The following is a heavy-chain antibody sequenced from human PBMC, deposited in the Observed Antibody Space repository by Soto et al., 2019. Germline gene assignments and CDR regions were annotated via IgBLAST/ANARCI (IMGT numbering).Heavy chain of an antibody. CDR3: AREIYYSMDV. V-gene: IGHV3-7*03. CDR2: IKQDGGEK. Sequence: HPGGSLRLSCAASGFTFSSFSMSWVRQAPGKGLEWVANIKQDGGEKYYVDSVKGRSTISRDTAKNSLYLQMNSLRADDTAVYYCAREIYYSMDVWGQGTTVTVSS. CDR1: GFTFSSFS. J-gene: IGHJ6*02.